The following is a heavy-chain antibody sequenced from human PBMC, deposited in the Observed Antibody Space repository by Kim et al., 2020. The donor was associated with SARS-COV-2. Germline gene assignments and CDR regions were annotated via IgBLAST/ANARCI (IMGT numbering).Heavy chain of an antibody. J-gene: IGHJ4*02. V-gene: IGHV3-11*06. CDR3: AIDSCSGGSCYASLFDY. D-gene: IGHD2-15*01. Sequence: VKGRFTMSRDNAKNSLYLQMNSLRADDTAVYYCAIDSCSGGSCYASLFDYWGQGTLVTVSS.